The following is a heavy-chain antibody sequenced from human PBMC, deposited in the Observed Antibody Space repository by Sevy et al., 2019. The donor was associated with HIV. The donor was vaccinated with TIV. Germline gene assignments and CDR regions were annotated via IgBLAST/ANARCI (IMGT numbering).Heavy chain of an antibody. V-gene: IGHV3-30-3*01. D-gene: IGHD2-15*01. CDR1: GFAFSSYA. CDR3: ARDWGHQDIVVVVAAANYWFDP. J-gene: IGHJ5*02. Sequence: GGSLRLSCAASGFAFSSYAMHWVRQAPGKGLEWVAVISYDGSNKYYADSVKGRFTISRDNSKNTLYLQMNSLRAEDTAGYYCARDWGHQDIVVVVAAANYWFDPWGQGTLVTVSS. CDR2: ISYDGSNK.